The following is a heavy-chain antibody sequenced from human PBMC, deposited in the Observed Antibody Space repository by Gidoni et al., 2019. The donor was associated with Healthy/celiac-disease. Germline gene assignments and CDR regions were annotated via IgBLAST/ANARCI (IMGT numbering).Heavy chain of an antibody. V-gene: IGHV2-70*01. Sequence: QVTLRESGPALVKPTQTLTLTCTFSGFSLSTSGMCVSWIRQPPGKALEWLALIDGDDDKYYSTSLKTRLTISKDTSKNQVVLTMTNMDPVDTATYYCARMALGYCSGGSCLTYYYGMDVWGQGTTVTVS. D-gene: IGHD2-15*01. CDR3: ARMALGYCSGGSCLTYYYGMDV. CDR1: GFSLSTSGMC. J-gene: IGHJ6*02. CDR2: IDGDDDK.